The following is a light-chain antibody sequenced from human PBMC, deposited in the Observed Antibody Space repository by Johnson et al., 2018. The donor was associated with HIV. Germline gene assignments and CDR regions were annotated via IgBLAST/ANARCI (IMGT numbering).Light chain of an antibody. J-gene: IGLJ1*01. Sequence: QSVLTQPPSVSAAPGQKVTISCSGSSSNIGNNYVSWYQQLPGTTPKLIMYEDNERPSGIPDRFSGSKSGTSATLGISGLQTGDEADYFCGTWDSRLSIFVFGTGTKITV. CDR1: SSNIGNNY. CDR3: GTWDSRLSIFV. V-gene: IGLV1-51*02. CDR2: EDN.